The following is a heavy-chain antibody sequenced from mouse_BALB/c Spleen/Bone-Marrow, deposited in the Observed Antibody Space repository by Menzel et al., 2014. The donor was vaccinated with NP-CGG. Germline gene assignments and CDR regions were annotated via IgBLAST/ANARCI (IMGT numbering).Heavy chain of an antibody. D-gene: IGHD1-2*01. J-gene: IGHJ2*01. CDR3: TRRTATLDY. Sequence: QLQESGTVLARPGASVKMSCKASGYSFTSYWIHWVKQRPGQGLEWIGAIYPGDSDTSFNQKFKDKAKLTAVTSASTAYMELSSLTNEDSAVYYCTRRTATLDYWGQGTTLTVSS. CDR1: GYSFTSYW. CDR2: IYPGDSDT. V-gene: IGHV1-5*01.